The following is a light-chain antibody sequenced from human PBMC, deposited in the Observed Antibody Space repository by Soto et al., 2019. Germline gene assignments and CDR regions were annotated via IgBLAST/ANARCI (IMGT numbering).Light chain of an antibody. CDR1: QGISNY. V-gene: IGKV1-33*01. J-gene: IGKJ5*01. CDR3: QQYDSFPIT. Sequence: DIQLTQSPSFLSASVGDRVTITCRASQGISNYLAWFQQKPGKAPRLLIYDASNLETGVPSRFSGSGSGTDFTVTISSLQPEDIATYYCQQYDSFPITFGQGTRLEIK. CDR2: DAS.